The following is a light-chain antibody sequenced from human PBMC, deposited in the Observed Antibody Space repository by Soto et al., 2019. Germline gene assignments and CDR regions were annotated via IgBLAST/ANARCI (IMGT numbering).Light chain of an antibody. V-gene: IGKV1-8*01. CDR3: QQYYSYLIN. J-gene: IGKJ5*01. CDR2: AAS. Sequence: AIRMTQSPSSFSASTGDRVTITCRASQGISSYLAWYQQKPGKAPKLLIYAASTLQSGVPSRFSGSGSGTDFTLTISCLQSEDFATYYCQQYYSYLINFGQGTRLEIK. CDR1: QGISSY.